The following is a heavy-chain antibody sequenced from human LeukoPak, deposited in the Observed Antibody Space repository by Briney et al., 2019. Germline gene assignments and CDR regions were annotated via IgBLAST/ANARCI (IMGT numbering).Heavy chain of an antibody. V-gene: IGHV3-9*01. CDR2: ISWNSGNT. CDR3: AKSGTYSSSSGYIDS. D-gene: IGHD6-6*01. Sequence: PGGSLRLSCAASRFTFDGYAMHWVRQASGKGLEWVSSISWNSGNTDYAASVKGRFTISRDNAKKSLHLQMNSLRAEDTALYYCAKSGTYSSSSGYIDSWGQGTLVTVSS. CDR1: RFTFDGYA. J-gene: IGHJ4*02.